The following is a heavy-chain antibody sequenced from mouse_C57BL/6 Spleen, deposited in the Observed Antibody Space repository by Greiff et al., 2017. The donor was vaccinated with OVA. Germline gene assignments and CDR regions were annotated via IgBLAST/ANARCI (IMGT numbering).Heavy chain of an antibody. D-gene: IGHD2-3*01. CDR3: AREGDGYSAWFAY. J-gene: IGHJ3*01. V-gene: IGHV1-54*01. CDR2: INPGGGGT. CDR1: GYAFTNYL. Sequence: VQLQQSGAELVRPGTSVKVSCKASGYAFTNYLIEWVKQRPGQGLEWIGAINPGGGGTNYNEKFKGKATLTADKSSSTAYMQLSSLTSEDSAVYFCAREGDGYSAWFAYWGQGTLVTVSA.